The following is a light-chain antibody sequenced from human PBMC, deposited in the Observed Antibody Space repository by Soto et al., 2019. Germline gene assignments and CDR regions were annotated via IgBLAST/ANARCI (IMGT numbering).Light chain of an antibody. CDR2: GNS. V-gene: IGLV1-40*01. J-gene: IGLJ2*01. Sequence: QSVLTQPPSGSGAPGQRVTISCTWSSSNIGAGYDVHWYQQLPGTAPKRLIYGNSNRPSGVPDRFTGSKSGTSASLAITGLQAEDEADYYCQSYDSSLSGSVFGGGTKLTAL. CDR1: SSNIGAGYD. CDR3: QSYDSSLSGSV.